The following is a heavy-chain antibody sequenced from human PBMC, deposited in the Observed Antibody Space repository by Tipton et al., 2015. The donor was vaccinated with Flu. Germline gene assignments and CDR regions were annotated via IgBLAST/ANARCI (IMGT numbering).Heavy chain of an antibody. CDR2: VYTSGMT. CDR1: GGSISGYY. CDR3: ARAGEGDTGCCPNYFDF. D-gene: IGHD2-8*02. V-gene: IGHV4-4*07. J-gene: IGHJ4*02. Sequence: TLSLTCSVSGGSISGYYWNWMRQSAGKGLEWIGRVYTSGMTHYSPSLKSRITLSMDTSKNQFSLKMNSVTAADTAVYYCARAGEGDTGCCPNYFDFWGQGTLVTVSS.